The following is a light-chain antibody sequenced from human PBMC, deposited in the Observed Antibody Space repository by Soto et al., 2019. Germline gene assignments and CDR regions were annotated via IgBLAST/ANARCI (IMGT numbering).Light chain of an antibody. V-gene: IGKV3-15*01. CDR3: QQYNNWHPLT. J-gene: IGKJ4*01. Sequence: EIVMTQSPATLSVSPGERATLSCRASQSVSSNLAWYQQKPGQALRLLIYGASTRATGIPARFSGSGSGTEFTLTISSLQSEYLAVYYCQQYNNWHPLTVGGGTKVEIK. CDR1: QSVSSN. CDR2: GAS.